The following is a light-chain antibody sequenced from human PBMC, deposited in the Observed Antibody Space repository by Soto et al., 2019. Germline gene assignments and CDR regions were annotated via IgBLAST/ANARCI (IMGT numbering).Light chain of an antibody. V-gene: IGKV1-6*01. J-gene: IGKJ1*01. CDR2: AAS. CDR3: LQDYNYPWT. CDR1: QGIRND. Sequence: AIQMTQSPASLSASLGDRVTINSPASQGIRNDLGWYQQKQGKAPKILTYAASSLQSGVPSRFSGSGYGTDFNLTISSLQTEDFATYYCLQDYNYPWTFGQGTKVDIK.